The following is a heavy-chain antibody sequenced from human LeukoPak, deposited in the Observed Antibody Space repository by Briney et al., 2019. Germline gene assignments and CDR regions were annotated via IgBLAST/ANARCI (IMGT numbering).Heavy chain of an antibody. CDR1: GGSFSGYY. J-gene: IGHJ4*02. D-gene: IGHD3-10*01. CDR2: INHSGST. Sequence: SETLSLTCAVYGGSFSGYYWSWIRQPPGKGLEWIGEINHSGSTNYNPSLKSRVTISVDTSKNQFSLKLSSVTAADTAVYYCARSPYYYGSGSYHELYYFDYWGQGTLVTVSS. CDR3: ARSPYYYGSGSYHELYYFDY. V-gene: IGHV4-34*09.